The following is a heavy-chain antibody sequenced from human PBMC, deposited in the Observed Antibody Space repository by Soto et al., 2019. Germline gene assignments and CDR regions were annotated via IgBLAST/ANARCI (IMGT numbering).Heavy chain of an antibody. CDR2: IWYDGSNK. J-gene: IGHJ4*02. CDR1: GFTFSSYG. V-gene: IGHV3-33*01. D-gene: IGHD6-13*01. Sequence: PGGSLRLSCAASGFTFSSYGMHWVRQAPGKGLEWVAVIWYDGSNKYYADSVKGRFTISRDNSKNTLYLQMNSLRAEDTAVYYCARDRFPVSSSWFTPLHEFDYWGQGTLVTVSS. CDR3: ARDRFPVSSSWFTPLHEFDY.